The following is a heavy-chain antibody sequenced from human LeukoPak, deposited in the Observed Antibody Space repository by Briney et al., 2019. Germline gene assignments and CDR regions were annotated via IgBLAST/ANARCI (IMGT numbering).Heavy chain of an antibody. V-gene: IGHV4-38-2*02. CDR1: GYSISSGYY. Sequence: SETLSLTCTVSGYSISSGYYWGWIRQPPGKGLEWIGSIYYSGSTYYNPSLKSRVTISVDTSKNQFSLKLSSVTAADTAVYYCASPRGELLQDPFDYWGQGTLVTVSS. CDR2: IYYSGST. CDR3: ASPRGELLQDPFDY. D-gene: IGHD1-26*01. J-gene: IGHJ4*02.